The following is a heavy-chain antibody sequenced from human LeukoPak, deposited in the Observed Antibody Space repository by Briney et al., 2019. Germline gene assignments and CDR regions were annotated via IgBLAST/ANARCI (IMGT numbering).Heavy chain of an antibody. Sequence: PSETLSLTCTVSGGSISSYYWSWLRQPAGKGLEWIGRISTSGSTNYNPSLKSRVTMSLDTSKNQFPLKLSSVPAADTAVYYCAGTTVTGDYWGQGTLVTVSS. D-gene: IGHD4-17*01. CDR3: AGTTVTGDY. CDR2: ISTSGST. V-gene: IGHV4-4*07. CDR1: GGSISSYY. J-gene: IGHJ4*02.